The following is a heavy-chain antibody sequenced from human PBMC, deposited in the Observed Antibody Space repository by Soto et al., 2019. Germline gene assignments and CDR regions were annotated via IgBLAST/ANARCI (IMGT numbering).Heavy chain of an antibody. D-gene: IGHD3-9*01. V-gene: IGHV3-23*01. Sequence: EVQLLESGGDLVQPGGSLRLSCVAAGFTFSNHGMSWVRQAPGKGLEWISGISGSGYNTWYADSVEGRVTISRDNSKSTLYLQMNSLRAEDTAVYYCTLFSFWGQGTPVTVSS. CDR2: ISGSGYNT. J-gene: IGHJ4*02. CDR3: TLFSF. CDR1: GFTFSNHG.